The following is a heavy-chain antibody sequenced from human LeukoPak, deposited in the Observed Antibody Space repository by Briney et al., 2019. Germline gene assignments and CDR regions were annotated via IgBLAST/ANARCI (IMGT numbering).Heavy chain of an antibody. Sequence: TGGSLRLSCAASGFTFSSYAMSWVRQGPGKGLEWVSGISGSGGRTNYADSVKGRFTISRDNSKNTLSLQMNSLRAEDTAVYYCARGGDYPFDYWGQGTLVTVSS. CDR1: GFTFSSYA. CDR2: ISGSGGRT. CDR3: ARGGDYPFDY. D-gene: IGHD4-17*01. J-gene: IGHJ4*02. V-gene: IGHV3-23*01.